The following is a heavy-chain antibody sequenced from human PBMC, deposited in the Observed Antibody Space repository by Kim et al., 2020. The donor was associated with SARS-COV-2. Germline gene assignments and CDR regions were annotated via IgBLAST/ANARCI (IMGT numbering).Heavy chain of an antibody. V-gene: IGHV1-3*01. CDR2: T. Sequence: TKYSQKFQGRVTITRDTSASTAYMELSSLRSEDTAVYYCARGWFGELSDYWGQGTLVTVSS. D-gene: IGHD3-10*01. J-gene: IGHJ4*02. CDR3: ARGWFGELSDY.